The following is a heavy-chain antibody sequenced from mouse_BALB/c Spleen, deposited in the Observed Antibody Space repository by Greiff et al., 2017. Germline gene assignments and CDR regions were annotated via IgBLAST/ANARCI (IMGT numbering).Heavy chain of an antibody. Sequence: EVQVVESGGGLVQPGGSRKLSCAASGFTFSDYGMAWVRQAPGKGPEWVAFISNLAYSIYYADTVTGRFTISRENAKNTLYLEMSSLRSEDTAMYYCARYYDYYAMDYWGQGTSVTVSS. CDR3: ARYYDYYAMDY. J-gene: IGHJ4*01. CDR2: ISNLAYSI. CDR1: GFTFSDYG. D-gene: IGHD1-1*02. V-gene: IGHV5-15*02.